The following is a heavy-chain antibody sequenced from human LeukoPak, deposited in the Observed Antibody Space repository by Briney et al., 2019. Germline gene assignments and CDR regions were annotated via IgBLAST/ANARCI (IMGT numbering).Heavy chain of an antibody. CDR3: AKDAVDIVVVPAAHYYYYYMDV. V-gene: IGHV3-30*02. J-gene: IGHJ6*03. CDR1: GFTFSSYG. CDR2: IRYDGSNK. D-gene: IGHD2-2*01. Sequence: PGGSLRLSCAASGFTFSSYGMHWVRQAPGKGLEWVAFIRYDGSNKYYADSVKGRFTISRDNSKNTLYLQMNSLRAEDTAVYYCAKDAVDIVVVPAAHYYYYYMDVWGKGTTVTVSS.